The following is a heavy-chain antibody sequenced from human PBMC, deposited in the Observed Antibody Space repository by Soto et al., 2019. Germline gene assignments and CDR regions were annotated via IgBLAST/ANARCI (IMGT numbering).Heavy chain of an antibody. J-gene: IGHJ6*02. V-gene: IGHV1-69*13. Sequence: ASVKVSCKASGGTFSSYAISWVRQAPGQGLEWMGGIIPIFGTANYAQKFQGRVTITADESTSTAYMELSSLRSEATAVYYCARGDFQGVITYSYDYGMDVWGQGTTVTVSS. CDR3: ARGDFQGVITYSYDYGMDV. CDR2: IIPIFGTA. D-gene: IGHD3-10*01. CDR1: GGTFSSYA.